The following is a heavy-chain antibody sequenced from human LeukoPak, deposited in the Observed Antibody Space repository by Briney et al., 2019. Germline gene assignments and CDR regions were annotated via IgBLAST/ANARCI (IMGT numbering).Heavy chain of an antibody. Sequence: SETLSLTCAVYGGSFSGYYWSWIRQPPGKGLEWIGSISYSGTTYYNPSLKSRVTISVDTSKNQLSLNLSSVTAADTAVYYCARRYTSGYYSYWGQGTLVTVSS. CDR1: GGSFSGYY. CDR3: ARRYTSGYYSY. V-gene: IGHV4-34*01. CDR2: ISYSGTT. D-gene: IGHD6-19*01. J-gene: IGHJ4*02.